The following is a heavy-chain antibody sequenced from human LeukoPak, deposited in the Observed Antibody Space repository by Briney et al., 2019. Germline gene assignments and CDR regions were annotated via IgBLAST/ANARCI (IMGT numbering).Heavy chain of an antibody. CDR1: GASIGSPNW. V-gene: IGHV4-4*02. J-gene: IGHJ5*02. CDR2: IYHSGTT. CDR3: AREPYDFWSGYPSNWFDP. Sequence: PSGTLSLTCAVSGASIGSPNWWSWVRQPPGKGLEWIGNIYHSGTTDYTPSLKRRVTMSVDRSKNQFSLKLTSVTAADTAVYYCAREPYDFWSGYPSNWFDPWGQGTLVTVSS. D-gene: IGHD3-3*01.